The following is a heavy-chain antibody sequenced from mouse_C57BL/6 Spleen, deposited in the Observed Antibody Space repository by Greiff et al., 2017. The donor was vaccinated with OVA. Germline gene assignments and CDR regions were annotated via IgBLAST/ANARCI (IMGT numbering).Heavy chain of an antibody. D-gene: IGHD1-1*01. CDR1: GYTFTSYW. CDR2: INPSNGGT. J-gene: IGHJ3*01. CDR3: ASSLPYYYGSSWFAY. V-gene: IGHV1-53*01. Sequence: QVQLQQPGTELVKPGASVKLSCKASGYTFTSYWMHWVKQRPGQGLEWIGNINPSNGGTNYNEKFKSKATLTVDKSSSTAYMQLSSLPSEDAAVYYGASSLPYYYGSSWFAYWGQGTLVTVSA.